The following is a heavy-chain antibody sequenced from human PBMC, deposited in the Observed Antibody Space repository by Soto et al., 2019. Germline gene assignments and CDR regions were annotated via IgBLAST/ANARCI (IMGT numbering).Heavy chain of an antibody. Sequence: RETLSLTCTVSGDSMTRSVWLTWVRQPPGKGLEWIGEVFHTGNTNYNPSLKSRVTMSVDKSTNEFSLKVTSVTAADTAIYYCARKAWVRFDYWGQGALVTVSS. CDR3: ARKAWVRFDY. D-gene: IGHD7-27*01. CDR1: GDSMTRSVW. CDR2: VFHTGNT. V-gene: IGHV4-4*03. J-gene: IGHJ4*02.